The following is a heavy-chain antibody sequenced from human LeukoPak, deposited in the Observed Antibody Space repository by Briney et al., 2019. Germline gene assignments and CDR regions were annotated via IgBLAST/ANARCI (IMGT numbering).Heavy chain of an antibody. CDR2: NSAYNGNT. D-gene: IGHD3-9*01. CDR1: GYTFTSYG. Sequence: ALVKVSCKASGYTFTSYGISWVRQAPGHGLEWMGWNSAYNGNTNYAQKLQGRVTMTTDTSTSTAYMELRSPRSDDTAVYYCARDYFGDGYYDILTGYYNGYYFDYWGQGTLVTVSS. CDR3: ARDYFGDGYYDILTGYYNGYYFDY. J-gene: IGHJ4*02. V-gene: IGHV1-18*01.